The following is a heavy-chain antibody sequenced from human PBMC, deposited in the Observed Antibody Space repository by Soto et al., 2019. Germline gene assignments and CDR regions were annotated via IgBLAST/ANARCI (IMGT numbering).Heavy chain of an antibody. Sequence: EVQLVESGGGLVKPGGSLRLSCAASGFIFSSYSMNWVRQPPGKVPEWVSSISSSGTYIYYADSVKGRFTISRDNAKNSXXXXXNSLXXXXTXXXXXXXXXXXTANTPAFDIWGQGTMVTVSA. CDR3: XXXXXXTANTPAFDI. V-gene: IGHV3-21*01. CDR2: ISSSGTYI. D-gene: IGHD1-7*01. CDR1: GFIFSSYS. J-gene: IGHJ3*02.